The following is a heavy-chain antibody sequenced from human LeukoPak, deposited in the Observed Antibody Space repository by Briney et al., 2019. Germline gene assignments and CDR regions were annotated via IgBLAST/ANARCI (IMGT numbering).Heavy chain of an antibody. CDR1: GYTFTSYD. J-gene: IGHJ4*02. CDR3: ARGVRWLHKKRPYYFDY. CDR2: MNPNSGNT. Sequence: ASVKVSCEASGYTFTSYDINWVRQATGQGLEWMGWMNPNSGNTGYAQKFQGRVTMTRNTSISTAYMELSSLRSEDTAVYYCARGVRWLHKKRPYYFDYWGQGTLVTVSS. V-gene: IGHV1-8*01. D-gene: IGHD5-12*01.